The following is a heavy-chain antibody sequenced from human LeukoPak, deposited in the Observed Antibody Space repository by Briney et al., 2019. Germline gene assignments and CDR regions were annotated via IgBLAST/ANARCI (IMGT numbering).Heavy chain of an antibody. CDR3: ARGYGYGFDY. J-gene: IGHJ4*02. Sequence: SQTLSLTCALSGDSLSSNSAAWHWIRQSPSRGLEWLGRTYYRSKWYDHYAVSVKGRVTVNPDTSKNQFSLQLSSVTPEDTAVYYCARGYGYGFDYWGQGTLVTVSS. D-gene: IGHD5-18*01. CDR2: TYYRSKWYD. CDR1: GDSLSSNSAA. V-gene: IGHV6-1*01.